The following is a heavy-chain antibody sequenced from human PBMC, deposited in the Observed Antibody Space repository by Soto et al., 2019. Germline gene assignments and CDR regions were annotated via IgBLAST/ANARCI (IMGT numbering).Heavy chain of an antibody. Sequence: ASVKVSCRASGYTLTSYGIHLVRLSPGQRLEWMGWINAANGDTKYSPKFQGRVTITRDTSASTAYMELSSLRSEDTSVYYFVRRHVSATGIDWFDPWGQGTLVPVSS. CDR1: GYTLTSYG. V-gene: IGHV1-3*01. D-gene: IGHD6-13*01. J-gene: IGHJ5*02. CDR3: VRRHVSATGIDWFDP. CDR2: INAANGDT.